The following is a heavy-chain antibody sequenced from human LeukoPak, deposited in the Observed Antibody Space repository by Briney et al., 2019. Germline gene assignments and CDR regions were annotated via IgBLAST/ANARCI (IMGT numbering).Heavy chain of an antibody. Sequence: GGSLRLSCAASGFTFSTYAMSWVRQAPGKGLEWVAVIWYDGSNKYYADSVKGRFTISRDNSKNTLYLQMNSLRAEDTAVYYCARGAYYDILTGYHPFDYWGQGTLVTVSS. J-gene: IGHJ4*02. CDR1: GFTFSTYA. D-gene: IGHD3-9*01. CDR3: ARGAYYDILTGYHPFDY. V-gene: IGHV3-33*08. CDR2: IWYDGSNK.